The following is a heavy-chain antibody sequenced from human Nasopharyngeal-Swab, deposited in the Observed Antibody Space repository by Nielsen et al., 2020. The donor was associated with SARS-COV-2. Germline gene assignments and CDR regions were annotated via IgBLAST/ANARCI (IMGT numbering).Heavy chain of an antibody. J-gene: IGHJ4*02. CDR3: ARGRSSSWEDYFDY. D-gene: IGHD6-13*01. CDR1: GFTFSSYG. Sequence: GGSLRLSCAASGFTFSSYGMHWVRQAPGKGLEWVAVIWYAGSNKYYADSVKGRFTISRDNSKNTLYLQMNSLRAEDTAVYYCARGRSSSWEDYFDYWGQGTLVTVSS. V-gene: IGHV3-33*01. CDR2: IWYAGSNK.